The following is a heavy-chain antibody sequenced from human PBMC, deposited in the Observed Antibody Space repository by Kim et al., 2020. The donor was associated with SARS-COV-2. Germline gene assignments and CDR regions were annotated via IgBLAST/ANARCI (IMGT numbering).Heavy chain of an antibody. J-gene: IGHJ4*02. CDR1: GGSFSGYY. CDR3: ARRLLNYYDSSGYHFDY. D-gene: IGHD3-22*01. CDR2: INHSGST. V-gene: IGHV4-34*01. Sequence: SETLSLTCAVYGGSFSGYYWSWIRQPPGKGLEWIGEINHSGSTNYNPSLKSRVTISVDTSKNQFSLKLSSVTAADTAVYYCARRLLNYYDSSGYHFDYWGQGTLVTVSS.